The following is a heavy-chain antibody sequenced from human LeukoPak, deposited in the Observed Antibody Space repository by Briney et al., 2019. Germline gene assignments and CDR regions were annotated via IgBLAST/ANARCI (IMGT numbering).Heavy chain of an antibody. CDR1: GFTFSTFD. J-gene: IGHJ6*02. Sequence: GGSLRLSCAPSGFTFSTFDMHWVRQAPGKGLEWVAVMSYDGSTKYYADSVKGRFTISRDNSKNTLYLQMNSLRAEDTAVYYCAGGDRIVGAKRGMDVWGQGTTVTVSS. CDR2: MSYDGSTK. D-gene: IGHD1-26*01. CDR3: AGGDRIVGAKRGMDV. V-gene: IGHV3-30*03.